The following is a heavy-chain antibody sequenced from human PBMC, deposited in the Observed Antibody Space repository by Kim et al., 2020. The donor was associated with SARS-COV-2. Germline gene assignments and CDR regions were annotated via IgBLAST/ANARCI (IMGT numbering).Heavy chain of an antibody. J-gene: IGHJ6*02. CDR2: ISYDGSNK. Sequence: GGSLRLSCAASGFTFSSYAMRWVRQAPGKGLEWVAVISYDGSNKYYADSVKGRFTISRDNSKNTLYLQMNSLRAEDTAVYYCARGDSSSWFFTYGMDVWGQGTTVTVS. CDR1: GFTFSSYA. CDR3: ARGDSSSWFFTYGMDV. V-gene: IGHV3-30*04. D-gene: IGHD6-13*01.